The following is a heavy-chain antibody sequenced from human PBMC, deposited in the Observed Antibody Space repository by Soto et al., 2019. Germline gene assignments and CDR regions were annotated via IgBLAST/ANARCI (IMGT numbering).Heavy chain of an antibody. CDR2: IYYSGST. CDR3: XXANWFFDY. Sequence: QVQLQESGPGLVKPSETLSLTCTVSGGSINNHYWSWIRQPPGQGLEWIGYIYYSGSTNYNPSLKSRVXMSVXXXXXXXXXXXXXXXXXXXXXXXXXXANWFFDYWGQGTLVTVSS. J-gene: IGHJ4*02. CDR1: GGSINNHY. D-gene: IGHD7-27*01. V-gene: IGHV4-59*11.